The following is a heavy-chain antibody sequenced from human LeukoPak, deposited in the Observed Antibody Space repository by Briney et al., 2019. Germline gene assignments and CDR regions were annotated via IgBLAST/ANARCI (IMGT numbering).Heavy chain of an antibody. D-gene: IGHD5-24*01. V-gene: IGHV4-34*01. CDR3: ARRMGRRDGYTKPFDY. J-gene: IGHJ4*02. CDR2: INHSGST. CDR1: GGSFSGYY. Sequence: SETLSLTCAVYGGSFSGYYWSWIRQPPGKGLEWIGEINHSGSTNYNPSLKSRVTISVDTSKNQFSLKLSSVTAADTAVYYCARRMGRRDGYTKPFDYWGQGTLVTVSS.